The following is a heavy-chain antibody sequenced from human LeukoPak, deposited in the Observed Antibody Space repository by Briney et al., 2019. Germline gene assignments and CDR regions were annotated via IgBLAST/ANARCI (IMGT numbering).Heavy chain of an antibody. Sequence: SETLSLTCTVSGGSISSSSYYWGWIRQPPGKGLEWIGSIYYSGSTYYNPSLKSRVTISVDTSKNQFSLKLSSVTAADTAVYYCARLPKRIATPPDYWGQGTLVTVSS. J-gene: IGHJ4*02. V-gene: IGHV4-39*07. CDR2: IYYSGST. D-gene: IGHD6-13*01. CDR1: GGSISSSSYY. CDR3: ARLPKRIATPPDY.